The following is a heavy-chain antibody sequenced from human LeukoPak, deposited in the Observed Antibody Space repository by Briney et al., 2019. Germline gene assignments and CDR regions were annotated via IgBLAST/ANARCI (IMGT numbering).Heavy chain of an antibody. D-gene: IGHD1-7*01. V-gene: IGHV1-69*13. CDR2: IIPIFGTA. J-gene: IGHJ4*02. Sequence: SVKVSCKASGGTFSSYAISWVRQAPGQGLEWMGGIIPIFGTANYAQKFQGRVTITADESTSTAYMELSSLRSEDTAVYYCARAPRGHGGAMGNYELWGQGTLVTVSA. CDR3: ARAPRGHGGAMGNYEL. CDR1: GGTFSSYA.